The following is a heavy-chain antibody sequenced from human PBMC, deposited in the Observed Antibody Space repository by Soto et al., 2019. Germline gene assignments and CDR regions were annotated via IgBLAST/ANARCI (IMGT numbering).Heavy chain of an antibody. Sequence: EVQLLESGGGLLQPGGSLRLSCEASGLTFSSHAMTWVRQAPGKGLQWVSTISDSGDATYYADSVKGRFSISRDNSKNTLYLQMNSLRAEDTAVYYCAKVGWIGGQGTVVTVSS. CDR1: GLTFSSHA. D-gene: IGHD2-2*03. CDR3: AKVGWI. V-gene: IGHV3-23*01. CDR2: ISDSGDAT. J-gene: IGHJ4*02.